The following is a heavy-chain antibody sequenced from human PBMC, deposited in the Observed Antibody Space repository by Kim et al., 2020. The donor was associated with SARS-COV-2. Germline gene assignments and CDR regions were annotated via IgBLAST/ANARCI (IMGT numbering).Heavy chain of an antibody. CDR3: ARGQGVGAKGLYYFDY. V-gene: IGHV4-34*01. J-gene: IGHJ4*02. D-gene: IGHD1-26*01. CDR2: INHSGST. Sequence: SETLSLTCAVYGGSFSGYYWSWIRQPPGKGLEWIGEINHSGSTNYNPSLKSRVTISVDTSKNQFSLKLSSVTAADTAVYYCARGQGVGAKGLYYFDYWGQGTLVTVSS. CDR1: GGSFSGYY.